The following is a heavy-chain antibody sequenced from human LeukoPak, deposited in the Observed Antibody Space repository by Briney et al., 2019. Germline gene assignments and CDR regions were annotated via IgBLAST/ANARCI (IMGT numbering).Heavy chain of an antibody. V-gene: IGHV3-15*07. D-gene: IGHD3-22*01. J-gene: IGHJ4*02. CDR1: GFTFSSYA. Sequence: GGSLRLSCAASGFTFSSYAMHWVRQAPGKGLEWVGRIKSKTDGGTTDYAAPVKGRFTISRDDSKNTLYLQMNSLKTEDTAVYYCSTTYYYDSSEGYWGQGTLVTVSS. CDR3: STTYYYDSSEGY. CDR2: IKSKTDGGTT.